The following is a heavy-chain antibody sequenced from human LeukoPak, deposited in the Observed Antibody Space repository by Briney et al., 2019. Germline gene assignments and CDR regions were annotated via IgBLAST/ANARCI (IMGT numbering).Heavy chain of an antibody. Sequence: GASVKVSCKASGYTFTSYYMHWVRQAPGQGLEWMGIINPSGGSTSYAQKFQGRVTMTRNTSISTAYMELSSLRSEDTAVYYCARGLAPYGPFDWLLPHYYYGMDVWGQGTMVTVSS. D-gene: IGHD3-9*01. V-gene: IGHV1-46*01. CDR2: INPSGGST. CDR3: ARGLAPYGPFDWLLPHYYYGMDV. J-gene: IGHJ6*02. CDR1: GYTFTSYY.